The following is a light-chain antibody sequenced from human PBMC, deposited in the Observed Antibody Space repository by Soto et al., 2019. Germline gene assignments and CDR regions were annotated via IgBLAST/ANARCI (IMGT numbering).Light chain of an antibody. J-gene: IGKJ2*01. V-gene: IGKV3-20*01. CDR2: VAS. Sequence: EVVLTQSPGTLSLSPGERATLSCRASQSVSRSYLAWYQQKPGQAPRLLIYVASSRATGIPDRFSGSGSGTDFTLTISRLEPEDFAMYYCHQYGSSPYTFGQGTKLEI. CDR1: QSVSRSY. CDR3: HQYGSSPYT.